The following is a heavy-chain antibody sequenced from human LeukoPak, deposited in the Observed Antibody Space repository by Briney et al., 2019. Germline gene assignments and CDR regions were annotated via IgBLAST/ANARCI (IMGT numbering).Heavy chain of an antibody. J-gene: IGHJ5*02. V-gene: IGHV3-21*01. D-gene: IGHD1-26*01. Sequence: GGSLRLSCAASGFTFSSYSMNWVRQAPGKGLEWVSSISSSSSYIYYADSVKGRFTISRDNAKNSLYLQMNSLRAEDTAVYYCAREPSRRELNWFDPWGQGTLVTVSS. CDR3: AREPSRRELNWFDP. CDR1: GFTFSSYS. CDR2: ISSSSSYI.